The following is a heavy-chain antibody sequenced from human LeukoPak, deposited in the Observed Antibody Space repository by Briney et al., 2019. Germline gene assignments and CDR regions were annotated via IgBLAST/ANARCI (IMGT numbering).Heavy chain of an antibody. CDR2: IYTSGST. J-gene: IGHJ5*02. D-gene: IGHD1-26*01. CDR3: AREFRKGWDWFDP. Sequence: SETLSLTCTVSGGSINIYYWSWIRQPAGKGLEWIGRIYTSGSTNYNPSLKTRVTMSVDTSKNQFSLKLSSVTAADTAVYYCAREFRKGWDWFDPWGQGTLVTVSS. V-gene: IGHV4-4*07. CDR1: GGSINIYY.